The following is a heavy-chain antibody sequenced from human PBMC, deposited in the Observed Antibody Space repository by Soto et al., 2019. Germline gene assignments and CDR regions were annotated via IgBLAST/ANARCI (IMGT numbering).Heavy chain of an antibody. CDR3: ARVLRTGAFDI. Sequence: QVQLVQSGAEVKKPGASVKVSCKASGYTFTSYAMHWVRQAPGQRLDWMGWINAGNGNTKYSQKFQGRVTITRDTSASTAYMELSSLRSEDTAVYYCARVLRTGAFDIWGQGTMVTVSS. V-gene: IGHV1-3*01. CDR1: GYTFTSYA. J-gene: IGHJ3*02. CDR2: INAGNGNT.